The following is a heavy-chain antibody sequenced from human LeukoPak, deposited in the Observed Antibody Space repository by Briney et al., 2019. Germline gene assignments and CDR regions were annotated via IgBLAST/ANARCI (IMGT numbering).Heavy chain of an antibody. Sequence: SETLSLTCTVSGGSISSSSYYWGWIRQPPGKGLEWIGSIYYSGSTYYNPSLKSRVTISVDTSKNQFSLKLSSVTAADTAVYYCARRLPGFLVRGVLNGNWFDPWGQGTLVTVSS. CDR2: IYYSGST. CDR3: ARRLPGFLVRGVLNGNWFDP. J-gene: IGHJ5*02. D-gene: IGHD3-10*01. V-gene: IGHV4-39*01. CDR1: GGSISSSSYY.